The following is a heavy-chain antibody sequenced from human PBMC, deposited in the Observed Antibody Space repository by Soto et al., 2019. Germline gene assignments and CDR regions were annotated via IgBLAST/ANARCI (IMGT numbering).Heavy chain of an antibody. CDR3: ARSREFDY. V-gene: IGHV4-30-2*01. CDR2: IFPSGTT. Sequence: PSETLSLTCGVSGGSLSGATYSWNWIRQPPGKGLEWIGYIFPSGTTYYNPSLKSRVTISIDVSKNPFSLSLRSLTAAATAVYYCARSREFDYWSQGTLVTVSS. J-gene: IGHJ4*02. CDR1: GGSLSGATYS.